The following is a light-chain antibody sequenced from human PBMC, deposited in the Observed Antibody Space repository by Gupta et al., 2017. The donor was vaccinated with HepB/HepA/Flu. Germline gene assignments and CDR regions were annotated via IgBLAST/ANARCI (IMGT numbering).Light chain of an antibody. CDR1: SSDVGSYHL. Sequence: QAVLTQPAYVPGSRGQSITISCTGTSSDVGSYHLVSWYQQHPGKAPKLMIYEVSKRPAGVSNRFSGSKSGNTASLTISWLQAEDEADYYCCSYAGSSTLVFGGGTKLTVL. V-gene: IGLV2-23*02. CDR2: EVS. CDR3: CSYAGSSTLV. J-gene: IGLJ3*02.